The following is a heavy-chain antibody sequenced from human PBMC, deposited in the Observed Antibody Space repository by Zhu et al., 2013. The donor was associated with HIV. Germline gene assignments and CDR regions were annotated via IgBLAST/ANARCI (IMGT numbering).Heavy chain of an antibody. V-gene: IGHV1-18*01. CDR3: ARGLRVVALDV. CDR1: RFIINNHG. D-gene: IGHD2-21*01. CDR2: ISAFSSET. Sequence: QVQLVQSEVGVQKPGAAVRISCKALRFIINNHGFSWVRQVPGQRPEWLGWISAFSSETTYSQRFQGRVNMTRETSIATAYMELRQVTSNDTAVYFCARGLRVVALDVWGPGTMVSVAS. J-gene: IGHJ3*01.